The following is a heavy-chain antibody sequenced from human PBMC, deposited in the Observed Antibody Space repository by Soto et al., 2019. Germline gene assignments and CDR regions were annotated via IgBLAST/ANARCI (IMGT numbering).Heavy chain of an antibody. CDR1: GGSFSGYY. CDR3: ARGYCSGGSCNFFQAPGWFDP. V-gene: IGHV4-34*01. D-gene: IGHD2-15*01. CDR2: SNHSGST. J-gene: IGHJ5*02. Sequence: PSETLSLTCAVSGGSFSGYYYSWIRNPQPPGKDLNGESNHSGSTNYNPNPTRRITISVDTSKNQVSLKLSSVTAADTAVYYCARGYCSGGSCNFFQAPGWFDPWGEGTLCTVSS.